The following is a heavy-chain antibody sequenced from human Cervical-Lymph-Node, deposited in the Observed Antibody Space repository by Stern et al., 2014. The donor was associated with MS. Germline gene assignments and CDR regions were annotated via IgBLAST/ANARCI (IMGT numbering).Heavy chain of an antibody. CDR3: AREAANSSSCDY. CDR1: GFTFSSYD. D-gene: IGHD6-13*01. V-gene: IGHV3-33*01. Sequence: QVQLVQSGGGVVQPGRSLRLSCAASGFTFSSYDMHWVRQAPGKGLEGVAVTWYDGSNKYYADSVKGRFPISRDNSKNTLYLQMNSLRAEDTALYYCAREAANSSSCDYWGQGTLVLVSS. CDR2: TWYDGSNK. J-gene: IGHJ4*02.